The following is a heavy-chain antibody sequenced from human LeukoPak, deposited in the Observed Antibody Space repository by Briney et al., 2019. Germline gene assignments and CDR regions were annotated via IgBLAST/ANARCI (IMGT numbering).Heavy chain of an antibody. J-gene: IGHJ4*02. CDR2: ISGYGGGT. CDR1: GFTFSSYA. V-gene: IGHV3-23*01. D-gene: IGHD6-19*01. CDR3: AKFVGSGWYNFDY. Sequence: GGSLRLSCAASGFTFSSYAMSWVRQAPGKGLEWVSAISGYGGGTYYADSVKGRFTISRDNSKNTLYLQMNSLRVEDTAVYYCAKFVGSGWYNFDYWGQGTLVTVSS.